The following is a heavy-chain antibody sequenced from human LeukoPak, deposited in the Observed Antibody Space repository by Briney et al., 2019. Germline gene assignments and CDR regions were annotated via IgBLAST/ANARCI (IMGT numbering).Heavy chain of an antibody. J-gene: IGHJ4*02. CDR1: GYSFTNYW. Sequence: GESLKISRKGSGYSFTNYWIGWVRQMPGKGLEWMGIVYPGDSDTRHSPSFQGQVTISADKSISTAYLQWSSLKASDTAMYYCARRNYGSGSYYLDYWGQGTLVTVSS. CDR2: VYPGDSDT. CDR3: ARRNYGSGSYYLDY. D-gene: IGHD3-10*01. V-gene: IGHV5-51*01.